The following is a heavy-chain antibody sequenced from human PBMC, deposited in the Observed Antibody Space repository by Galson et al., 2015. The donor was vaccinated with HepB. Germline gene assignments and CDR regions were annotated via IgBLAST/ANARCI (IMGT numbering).Heavy chain of an antibody. CDR1: GFIFSSYS. V-gene: IGHV3-48*02. D-gene: IGHD2-15*01. CDR2: ISSSSSTI. J-gene: IGHJ3*02. Sequence: SLRLSCAASGFIFSSYSMNWVRQAPGKGLEWVSYISSSSSTIYYADSVKGRFTISRDKAKNSLYLQMNSLRDEDTAVYYCASERDIVVVVAARDAFDIWGQGTMVTVSS. CDR3: ASERDIVVVVAARDAFDI.